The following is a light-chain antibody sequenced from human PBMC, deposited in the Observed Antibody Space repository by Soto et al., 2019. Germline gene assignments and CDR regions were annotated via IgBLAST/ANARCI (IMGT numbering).Light chain of an antibody. J-gene: IGKJ2*01. CDR1: QSVSTN. CDR2: GAS. CDR3: QQYNNWPYT. Sequence: EIVMTQPPDTLSVSPGERATLSCRASQSVSTNLAWYQQKPGQAPRLLIYGASTRATGIPARFSGSGSGTEFTLTISSLQSEDFAVYHCQQYNNWPYTFCQGTKLEIK. V-gene: IGKV3-15*01.